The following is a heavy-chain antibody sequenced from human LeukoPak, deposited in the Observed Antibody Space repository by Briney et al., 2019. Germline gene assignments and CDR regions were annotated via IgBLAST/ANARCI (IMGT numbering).Heavy chain of an antibody. D-gene: IGHD1-7*01. CDR3: ARTRTYLDY. CDR2: ISDTGTS. J-gene: IGHJ4*02. Sequence: SETLSLTCIVSGGSISGYYWSWIRQPPGRGLEWIGYISDTGTSIYNPSLKNRLSMLVDTSKNHFYLNLTSVTAADTAIYYCARTRTYLDYWGQGALVTVSS. V-gene: IGHV4-59*01. CDR1: GGSISGYY.